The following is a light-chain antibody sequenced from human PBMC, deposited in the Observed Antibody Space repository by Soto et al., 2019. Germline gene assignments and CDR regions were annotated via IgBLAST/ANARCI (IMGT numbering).Light chain of an antibody. Sequence: QSVLTQPPSASGTPGQRITISCSGSSSNIGSHTVNWHQQVPGTAPKLLIYADKYRPSGVPDRFSGSKSGTSASLAITGLQAEDEADYYCQSYDSSLNGYVFGTGTKLTVL. CDR2: ADK. V-gene: IGLV1-44*01. J-gene: IGLJ1*01. CDR1: SSNIGSHT. CDR3: QSYDSSLNGYV.